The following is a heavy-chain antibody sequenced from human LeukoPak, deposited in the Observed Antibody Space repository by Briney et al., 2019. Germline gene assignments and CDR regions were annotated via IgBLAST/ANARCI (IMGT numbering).Heavy chain of an antibody. Sequence: PGASLRLSCAASGFTFSSYAMTWVRQAPGKGLEWVSTMSGSDGSTYYADSAKGRFTTSRDNSKNTLYLQMHSLRAEDTAVYYCASDSSGWYRWFDPWGQGTLVTVSS. CDR3: ASDSSGWYRWFDP. D-gene: IGHD6-19*01. V-gene: IGHV3-23*01. CDR2: MSGSDGST. CDR1: GFTFSSYA. J-gene: IGHJ5*02.